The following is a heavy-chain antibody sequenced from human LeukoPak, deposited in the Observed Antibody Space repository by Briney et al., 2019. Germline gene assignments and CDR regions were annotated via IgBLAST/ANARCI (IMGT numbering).Heavy chain of an antibody. CDR2: ISQRQIT. V-gene: IGHV4-38-2*02. Sequence: NPSETLSLTCNVSSHSITNIYFGWIRQSPGKGLEWIGSISQRQITYYSPSLRSRVTVSRETSNKQFSLRLTSVTAADTAVYYCARRRAAAGTGAFDIWGQGTMVTVSS. J-gene: IGHJ3*02. CDR3: ARRRAAAGTGAFDI. D-gene: IGHD6-13*01. CDR1: SHSITNIY.